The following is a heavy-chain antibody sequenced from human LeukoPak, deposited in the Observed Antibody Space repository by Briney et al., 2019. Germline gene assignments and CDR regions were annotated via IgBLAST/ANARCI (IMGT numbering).Heavy chain of an antibody. Sequence: ASVKVSCKASGYTFTSYGISWVRQAPGQGLEWMGWISGYNGNTKYAQKFQARVTLTTDTSTSTAYMELWSLRSDDTALYYCARGGWYYYESSGYYLIDNWGQGTLVTVSS. J-gene: IGHJ4*02. CDR2: ISGYNGNT. CDR1: GYTFTSYG. D-gene: IGHD3-22*01. V-gene: IGHV1-18*01. CDR3: ARGGWYYYESSGYYLIDN.